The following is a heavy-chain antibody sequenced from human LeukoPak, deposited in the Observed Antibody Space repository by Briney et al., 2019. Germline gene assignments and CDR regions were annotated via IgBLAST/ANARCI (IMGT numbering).Heavy chain of an antibody. D-gene: IGHD3-10*01. J-gene: IGHJ5*02. Sequence: PGGSLRLSCAASGFTFSSYAMSWVRQAPGKGLEWVSAISGSGGSTYYADSVKGRFTISRDNSKNTLYLQMNSLRAEDTAVYYCAKGSAIVRGVPHNWFDPWGQGTLVTVSS. CDR2: ISGSGGST. V-gene: IGHV3-23*01. CDR3: AKGSAIVRGVPHNWFDP. CDR1: GFTFSSYA.